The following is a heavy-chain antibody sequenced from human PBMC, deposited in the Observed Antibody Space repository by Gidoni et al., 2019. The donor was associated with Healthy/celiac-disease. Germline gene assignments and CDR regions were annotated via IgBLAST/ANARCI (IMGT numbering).Heavy chain of an antibody. Sequence: QVQLQQWGAGLLKPSETLSLTCAVYGGSFSGYYWSWIRQPPGKGLEWIGEITHSGRTNYNPSLKSRVTISVDTSKNQFSLKLSSVTAADTAVYYCARTYYYGSGSLNWYFDLWGRGTLVTVSS. J-gene: IGHJ2*01. D-gene: IGHD3-10*01. CDR2: ITHSGRT. CDR1: GGSFSGYY. V-gene: IGHV4-34*01. CDR3: ARTYYYGSGSLNWYFDL.